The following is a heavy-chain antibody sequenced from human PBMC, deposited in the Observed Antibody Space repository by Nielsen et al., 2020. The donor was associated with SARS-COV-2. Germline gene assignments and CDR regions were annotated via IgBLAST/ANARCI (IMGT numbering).Heavy chain of an antibody. CDR3: VIVTAALAFDP. J-gene: IGHJ5*02. V-gene: IGHV1-3*01. D-gene: IGHD3-16*02. CDR1: GYTSTNFH. Sequence: ASVKVSCKASGYTSTNFHIHWVRQAPGQSLEWMVFIHVGSGNTKYSPRFQGRVTFTSDTSATTALMELSSLKSEDTAVYFCVIVTAALAFDPWGQGTLVTVSS. CDR2: IHVGSGNT.